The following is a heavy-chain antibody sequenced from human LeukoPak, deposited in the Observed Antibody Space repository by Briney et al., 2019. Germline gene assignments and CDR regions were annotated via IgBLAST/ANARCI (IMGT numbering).Heavy chain of an antibody. CDR2: IDHSGST. D-gene: IGHD5-18*01. V-gene: IGHV4-34*01. Sequence: SETLSLTCAVYGGSFSGYYWSWIRQPPGKGLEWIGEIDHSGSTNYNPSLKSRVTISVDTSKNQFSLKLSSVTAADTAVYYCARGYSYGNYYMDVWGKGTTVTVSS. J-gene: IGHJ6*03. CDR1: GGSFSGYY. CDR3: ARGYSYGNYYMDV.